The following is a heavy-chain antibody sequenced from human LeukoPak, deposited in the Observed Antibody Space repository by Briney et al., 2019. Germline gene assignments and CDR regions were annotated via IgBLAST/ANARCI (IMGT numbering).Heavy chain of an antibody. CDR1: GGSISRYY. CDR3: VRETGAAAFYYYMDV. V-gene: IGHV4-4*07. CDR2: IYTSGST. J-gene: IGHJ6*03. Sequence: SETLSLTCTVSGGSISRYYWSWIRQPAGKGLEWIGRIYTSGSTNYNPSLKSRVTMSLDTSKNQFSLKLSSVTAADTAVYYCVRETGAAAFYYYMDVWGKGTTVTVSS. D-gene: IGHD6-13*01.